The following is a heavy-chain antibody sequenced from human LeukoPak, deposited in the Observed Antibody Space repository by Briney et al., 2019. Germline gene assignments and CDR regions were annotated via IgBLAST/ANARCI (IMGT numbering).Heavy chain of an antibody. Sequence: GGSLRLSCAASTLSVSYNYMSWVRQAPGKGLEFLSVLYSGGDRYYGDSVKGRFTISRDNSKNMLYLQMDSLGAEDTAVYYCAAYSGDYGGNLYFFDYWGQGTLVTVSS. D-gene: IGHD4-23*01. CDR1: TLSVSYNY. V-gene: IGHV3-53*01. CDR2: LYSGGDR. J-gene: IGHJ4*02. CDR3: AAYSGDYGGNLYFFDY.